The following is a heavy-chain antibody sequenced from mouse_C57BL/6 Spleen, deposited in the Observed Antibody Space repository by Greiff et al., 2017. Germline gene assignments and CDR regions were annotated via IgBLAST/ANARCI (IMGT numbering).Heavy chain of an antibody. CDR3: TLRGVYYYGSSPAWFAY. CDR2: IDPETGGT. J-gene: IGHJ3*01. Sequence: VQLQESGAELVRPGASVTLSCKASGYTFTDYEMHWVKQTPVHGLEWIGAIDPETGGTAYNQKIKGKDILTADKSSSTAYMGLRSLTSEDSAVYYCTLRGVYYYGSSPAWFAYWGQGTLVTVSA. V-gene: IGHV1-15*01. D-gene: IGHD1-1*01. CDR1: GYTFTDYE.